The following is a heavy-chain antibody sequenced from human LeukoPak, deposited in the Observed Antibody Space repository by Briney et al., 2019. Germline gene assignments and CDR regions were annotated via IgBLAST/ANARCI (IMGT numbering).Heavy chain of an antibody. CDR1: GGSISSSSYY. CDR3: ARDRCSSTSCPTGDAFDI. V-gene: IGHV4-39*07. J-gene: IGHJ3*02. D-gene: IGHD2-2*01. CDR2: IYYSGST. Sequence: SETLSLTCTVSGGSISSSSYYWGWIRQPPGKGLEWIGSIYYSGSTYYNPSLKSRVTISVDTSKNQFSLKLSSVTAADTAVYYCARDRCSSTSCPTGDAFDIWGQGTMVTVSS.